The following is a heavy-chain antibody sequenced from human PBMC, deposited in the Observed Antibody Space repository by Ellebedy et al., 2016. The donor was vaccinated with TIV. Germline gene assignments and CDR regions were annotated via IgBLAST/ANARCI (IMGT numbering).Heavy chain of an antibody. J-gene: IGHJ4*02. CDR3: AVDTAMVSSL. V-gene: IGHV1-2*02. Sequence: AASVKVSCKASGGTFSSYAISWARQAPGQGLEWMGGIIPNSGGTNYAQKCQGRVTMTRDTSISTAYMELSRLRSDDTAVYYCAVDTAMVSSLWGQGTLVTVSS. CDR2: IIPNSGGT. CDR1: GGTFSSYA. D-gene: IGHD5-18*01.